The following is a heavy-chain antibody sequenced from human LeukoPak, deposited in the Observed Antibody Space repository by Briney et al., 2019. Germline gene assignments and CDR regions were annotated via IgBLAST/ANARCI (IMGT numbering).Heavy chain of an antibody. V-gene: IGHV3-43*01. CDR2: ISWDGDTT. CDR3: TKDGGYRGSSLTLHFDY. D-gene: IGHD6-6*01. CDR1: GLTFDDYP. Sequence: GGSLRLSCAASGLTFDDYPMHWVRHAPGKGLEWVSLISWDGDTTYYADSVKGRFTISRDNSKNSLYLQMNSLRTEDTAFYYCTKDGGYRGSSLTLHFDYWGQGTLVTVSS. J-gene: IGHJ4*02.